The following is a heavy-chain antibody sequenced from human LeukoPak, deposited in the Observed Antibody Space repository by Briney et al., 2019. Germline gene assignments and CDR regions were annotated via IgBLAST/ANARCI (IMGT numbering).Heavy chain of an antibody. Sequence: GGSLRLSCAASGFTFSSYGMHWVRQAPGKGLEWVAFIRYDGSNKYYADSVKGRFTISRDNSKKTLYLQMNSLRAEDTAVYYCANLYALYGSGSYIFDYWGQGTLVTVSS. CDR1: GFTFSSYG. CDR3: ANLYALYGSGSYIFDY. V-gene: IGHV3-30*02. CDR2: IRYDGSNK. D-gene: IGHD3-10*01. J-gene: IGHJ4*02.